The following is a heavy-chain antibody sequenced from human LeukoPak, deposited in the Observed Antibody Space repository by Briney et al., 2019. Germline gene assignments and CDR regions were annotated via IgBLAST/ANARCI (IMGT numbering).Heavy chain of an antibody. V-gene: IGHV3-21*01. CDR1: GFTFSSYS. J-gene: IGHJ3*02. CDR3: ARDRNDAGAFDI. Sequence: GGSLRLSCAASGFTFSSYSINWVRQAPGKGLEWVSFISSSSSYIYYANSVKGRFTISRDNSKNSLSLQMNSLRAEDTAVYYCARDRNDAGAFDIWGQGTMVTVS. D-gene: IGHD1-1*01. CDR2: ISSSSSYI.